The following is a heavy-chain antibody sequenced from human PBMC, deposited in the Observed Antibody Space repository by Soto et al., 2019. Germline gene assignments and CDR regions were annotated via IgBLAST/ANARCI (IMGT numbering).Heavy chain of an antibody. CDR2: IYYSGST. V-gene: IGHV4-61*01. J-gene: IGHJ6*02. Sequence: SETLSLTCTVSGGSVSSGSYYWSWIRQPPGKGLEWIGYIYYSGSTNYNPSLRSRVTISVDTSKNQFSLKLSSVTAADTAVHYCARGPAMDVWGQGTTVTVSS. CDR3: ARGPAMDV. CDR1: GGSVSSGSYY.